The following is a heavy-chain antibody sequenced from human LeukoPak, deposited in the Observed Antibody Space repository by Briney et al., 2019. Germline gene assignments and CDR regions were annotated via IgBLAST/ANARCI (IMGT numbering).Heavy chain of an antibody. CDR3: AKDLFSGSGRAGNMDV. Sequence: GGSLRLSCAASGFTVTSNDINWVRQAPGKGLEWVSSISGDDERRLYADSVKGRFTISRDNSKSTLYLQMNSLRAEDTAVYYCAKDLFSGSGRAGNMDVWGKGTTVTVSS. V-gene: IGHV3-23*01. D-gene: IGHD3-10*01. CDR1: GFTVTSND. J-gene: IGHJ6*03. CDR2: ISGDDERR.